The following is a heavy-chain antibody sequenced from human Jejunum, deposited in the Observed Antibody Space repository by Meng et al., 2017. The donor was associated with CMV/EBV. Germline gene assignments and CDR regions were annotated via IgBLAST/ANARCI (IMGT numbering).Heavy chain of an antibody. D-gene: IGHD3-3*01. Sequence: FSTYAMNWVRQAPGKGLEWISSISSSGETIYYADSVKGRFTISRDNAKNSLYLQMNTLRAEDTAVYYCARGDYDFWGGYWGQGTLVTVSS. CDR2: ISSSGETI. V-gene: IGHV3-48*03. J-gene: IGHJ4*02. CDR1: FSTYA. CDR3: ARGDYDFWGGY.